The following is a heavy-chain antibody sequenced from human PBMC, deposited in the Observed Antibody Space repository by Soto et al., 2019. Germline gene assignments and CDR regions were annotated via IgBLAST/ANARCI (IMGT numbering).Heavy chain of an antibody. CDR3: AKELYYYDSSFDY. V-gene: IGHV3-30*18. J-gene: IGHJ4*02. D-gene: IGHD3-22*01. Sequence: GGSLRLSCAASGFTFSSYGMHWVRQAPGKGLEWVAVISYDGSNKYYADSVKGRFTISRDNSKNTLYLQMNSLRAEDTAVYYCAKELYYYDSSFDYWGRGTLVTVSS. CDR1: GFTFSSYG. CDR2: ISYDGSNK.